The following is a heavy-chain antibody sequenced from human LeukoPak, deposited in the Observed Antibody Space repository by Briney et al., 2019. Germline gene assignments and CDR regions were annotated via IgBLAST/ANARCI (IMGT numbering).Heavy chain of an antibody. J-gene: IGHJ4*02. CDR1: GITFSSYE. CDR2: ISSSGSTI. Sequence: GGSLRLSCAASGITFSSYEMNWVRQAPGKGLEWVSYISSSGSTIYYADSVKGRFTISRDNAKNSLYLQMNSLRAEDTAVYYCARSSYYSSGWYFDYWGQGTLVTVSS. CDR3: ARSSYYSSGWYFDY. V-gene: IGHV3-48*03. D-gene: IGHD6-19*01.